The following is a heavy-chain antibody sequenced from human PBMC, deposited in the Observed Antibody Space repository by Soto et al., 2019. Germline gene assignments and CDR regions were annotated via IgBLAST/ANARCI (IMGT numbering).Heavy chain of an antibody. CDR3: AKDSPYSSSWYLWSPNYYGMDV. D-gene: IGHD6-13*01. V-gene: IGHV3-30*18. J-gene: IGHJ6*02. Sequence: GGSLRLSCAASGFTFSSYGMHWVRQAPGKGLEWVAVISYDGSNKYYADSVKGRFTISRDNSKNTLYLQMNSLRAEDTAVYYCAKDSPYSSSWYLWSPNYYGMDVWGRGTTVTVS. CDR2: ISYDGSNK. CDR1: GFTFSSYG.